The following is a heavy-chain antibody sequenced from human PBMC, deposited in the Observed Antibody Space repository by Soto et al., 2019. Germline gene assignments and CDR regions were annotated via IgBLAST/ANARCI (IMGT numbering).Heavy chain of an antibody. CDR2: LGGAGAR. J-gene: IGHJ6*02. D-gene: IGHD3-10*01. V-gene: IGHV3-13*01. CDR3: TRASFGVGMDL. CDR1: GFTYISYD. Sequence: GRSLRLSCASFGFTYISYDMHWVRQVAGKGLEWVSSLGGAGAREYAESVKGRFVISRDNANSLYLQMDSLRAGDTAIYYCTRASFGVGMDLWGQGTPVTVSS.